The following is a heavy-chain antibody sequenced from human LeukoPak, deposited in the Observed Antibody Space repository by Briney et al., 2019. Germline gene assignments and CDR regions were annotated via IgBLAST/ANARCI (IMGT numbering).Heavy chain of an antibody. V-gene: IGHV3-48*01. CDR3: ARRTLKGRDDYYYYYMDV. Sequence: GGSLRLSCAASGFTFSSYSMNWVRQAPGKGLEWVSYISSSSSTIYYADSVKGRFTISRDNAKNSLYLQMNSLRAEDTAVYYCARRTLKGRDDYYYYYMDVWGKGTTVTVSS. D-gene: IGHD5-24*01. CDR1: GFTFSSYS. J-gene: IGHJ6*03. CDR2: ISSSSSTI.